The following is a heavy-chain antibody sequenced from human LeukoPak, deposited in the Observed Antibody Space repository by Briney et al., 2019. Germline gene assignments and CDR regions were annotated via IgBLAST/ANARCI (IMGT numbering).Heavy chain of an antibody. Sequence: PGDSLRLSCVASGFSFSTYAMNWVRQVPGKGLEWVSTIGGSDDSTSYADSVKGRFTISSDFSKNTLYLQMNSLRAEDTAVYFCATGLEFHDNYFDNWGQGTLVTVSS. D-gene: IGHD1-1*01. CDR2: IGGSDDST. J-gene: IGHJ4*02. CDR3: ATGLEFHDNYFDN. CDR1: GFSFSTYA. V-gene: IGHV3-23*01.